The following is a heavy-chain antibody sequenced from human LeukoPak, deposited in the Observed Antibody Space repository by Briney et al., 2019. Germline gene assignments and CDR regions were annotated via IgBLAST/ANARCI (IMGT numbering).Heavy chain of an antibody. CDR3: TTAPSGYAYMNGWHLDY. CDR2: IKSKTDGETT. Sequence: GGSLRLSCAASGFTFNYAWMSWVRQAPGKGLEWVGRIKSKTDGETTDYAAPVKGRFTISRDDSKNTLYLQMNSLKTEDTALYYCTTAPSGYAYMNGWHLDYLGQGTLVTVSS. D-gene: IGHD5-18*01. J-gene: IGHJ4*02. CDR1: GFTFNYAW. V-gene: IGHV3-15*01.